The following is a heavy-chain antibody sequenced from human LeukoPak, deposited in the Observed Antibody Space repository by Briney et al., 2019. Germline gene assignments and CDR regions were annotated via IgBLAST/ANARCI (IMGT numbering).Heavy chain of an antibody. D-gene: IGHD3-10*02. V-gene: IGHV4-59*08. CDR3: ASVRGLGVITPYLDY. Sequence: TSETLSLTCTVSGGSTNSDHWSWIRQPPGKGLEWIRCISYTGSTHYNPSLKSRVTILVETSKNHFSLKVSSVTAADTAVYYCASVRGLGVITPYLDYWGQGTLVTVSS. CDR1: GGSTNSDH. J-gene: IGHJ4*02. CDR2: ISYTGST.